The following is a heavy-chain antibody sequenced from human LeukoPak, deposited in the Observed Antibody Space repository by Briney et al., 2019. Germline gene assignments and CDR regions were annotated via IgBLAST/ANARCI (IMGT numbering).Heavy chain of an antibody. Sequence: GAPVKVSCKASGYTFTTSGITWVRQAPGQGLEWMGWISGYNGNTNYAQRLQGRVTMTTDTSTSTAYMELRSLRSDDTAVYYCARGSGLIDYWGQGTLVTVSS. J-gene: IGHJ4*02. CDR3: ARGSGLIDY. V-gene: IGHV1-18*01. D-gene: IGHD3-10*01. CDR1: GYTFTTSG. CDR2: ISGYNGNT.